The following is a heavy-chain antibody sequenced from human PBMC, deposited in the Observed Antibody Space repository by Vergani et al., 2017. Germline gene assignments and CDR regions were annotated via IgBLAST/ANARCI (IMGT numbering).Heavy chain of an antibody. Sequence: QVQLVQSGAEVKKPGASVKVSCKASGYTFTSYGISWVRQAPGQGLEWMGWISAYNGNTNYAQKLQGRVTMTTDTSTSTAYMELRSLRSDDTAVYYCARALYDFWGGFERGWFDPWGQGTLVTVSS. CDR2: ISAYNGNT. CDR3: ARALYDFWGGFERGWFDP. CDR1: GYTFTSYG. D-gene: IGHD3-3*01. V-gene: IGHV1-18*04. J-gene: IGHJ5*02.